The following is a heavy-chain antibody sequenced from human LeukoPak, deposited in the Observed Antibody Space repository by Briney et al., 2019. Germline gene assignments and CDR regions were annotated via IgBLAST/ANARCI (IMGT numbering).Heavy chain of an antibody. V-gene: IGHV4-59*01. Sequence: PSETLSLTCTVSGGSISSYYWSWIRQPPGKGLEWIGYIYYSGSTNYNPSLKSRVTISVDTSKNQFSLKLSSVTAADTAVYYCARVLLGSSNAFDIWGQGTMVTVSS. CDR2: IYYSGST. CDR3: ARVLLGSSNAFDI. CDR1: GGSISSYY. D-gene: IGHD3-22*01. J-gene: IGHJ3*02.